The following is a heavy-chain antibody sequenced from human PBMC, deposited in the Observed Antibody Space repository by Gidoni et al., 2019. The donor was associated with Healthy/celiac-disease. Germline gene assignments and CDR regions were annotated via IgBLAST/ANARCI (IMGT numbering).Heavy chain of an antibody. CDR1: GFTFSSYA. CDR2: ISYDGSNK. J-gene: IGHJ6*02. Sequence: QVQLVESGGGVVQPGRSLRLSCAASGFTFSSYAMHWVRQAPGKGLEWVAVISYDGSNKYYADSVKGRFTISRDNSKNTLYLQMNSLRAEDTAVYYCARVGGRHYYYYYGMDVWGQGTTVTVSS. D-gene: IGHD3-16*01. V-gene: IGHV3-30*01. CDR3: ARVGGRHYYYYYGMDV.